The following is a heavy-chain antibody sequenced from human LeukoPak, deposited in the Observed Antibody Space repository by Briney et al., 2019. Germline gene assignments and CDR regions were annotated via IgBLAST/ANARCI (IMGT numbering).Heavy chain of an antibody. CDR3: ARGPPEDAFDI. CDR1: GGSISSGDYY. Sequence: SETLSLTCTVSGGSISSGDYYWSWIRQPPGKGLEWIGYIYYSGSTYYNPSLKSRVTISVDTSKNQFSLKLSSVTAADTAVYYCARGPPEDAFDIWGQGTMVTVSS. V-gene: IGHV4-30-4*01. CDR2: IYYSGST. J-gene: IGHJ3*02.